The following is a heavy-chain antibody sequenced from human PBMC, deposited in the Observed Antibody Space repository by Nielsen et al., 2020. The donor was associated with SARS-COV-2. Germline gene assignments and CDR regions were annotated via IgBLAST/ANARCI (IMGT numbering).Heavy chain of an antibody. CDR1: GYSFTTYW. D-gene: IGHD6-6*01. V-gene: IGHV5-51*01. J-gene: IGHJ4*02. CDR3: ARHLYSSSSPEY. CDR2: IYAGDSDT. Sequence: GESLKISCKGSGYSFTTYWIAWVRQMPGKGLEWMGIIYAGDSDTRYSPSFQGQVTISADKSISTAYLQWSSLKASDTAMYYCARHLYSSSSPEYWGQGTLVTVSS.